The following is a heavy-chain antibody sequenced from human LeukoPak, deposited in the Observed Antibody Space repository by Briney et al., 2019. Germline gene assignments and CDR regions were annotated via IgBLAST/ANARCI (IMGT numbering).Heavy chain of an antibody. Sequence: GGSLTLSCAASGFTFSSYDMSWVRQDTEGGLEKVSYISSSGDTIYYADAVKSRFTISRDNAKNSMYLQMNSLRAEDTAVYYCARDLTIAAHDYWGQGTLVTVSS. CDR3: ARDLTIAAHDY. CDR2: ISSSGDTI. J-gene: IGHJ4*02. D-gene: IGHD6-6*01. V-gene: IGHV3-48*03. CDR1: GFTFSSYD.